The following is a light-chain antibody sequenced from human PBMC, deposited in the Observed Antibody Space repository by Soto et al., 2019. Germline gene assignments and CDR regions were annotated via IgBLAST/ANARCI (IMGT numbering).Light chain of an antibody. CDR2: EVS. V-gene: IGLV2-14*01. J-gene: IGLJ3*02. CDR3: NSYRSSSTREYV. CDR1: SSDVGGYNY. Sequence: QSALTQPASVSGSPGQSITISCTGTSSDVGGYNYVSWYQQHPGKAPKLMIYEVSNRPSGVSNRFSGSKSGNTASLTISGRQAEDDAVDYCNSYRSSSTREYVFGGGTKLTVL.